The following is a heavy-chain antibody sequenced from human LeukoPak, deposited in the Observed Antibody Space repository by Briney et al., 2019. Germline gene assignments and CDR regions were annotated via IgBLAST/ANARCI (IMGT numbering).Heavy chain of an antibody. CDR2: INAGNGNT. J-gene: IGHJ6*02. Sequence: VAPVKVSCKASGYTFTSYAMHWVRQAPGQRLEWMGWINAGNGNTKYSQKFQGRVTITRDTSASTAYMELSSLRSEDTAVYYCARAGLITIFGVVIHDDYYYGMDVWGQGTTVTVSS. CDR1: GYTFTSYA. V-gene: IGHV1-3*01. D-gene: IGHD3-3*01. CDR3: ARAGLITIFGVVIHDDYYYGMDV.